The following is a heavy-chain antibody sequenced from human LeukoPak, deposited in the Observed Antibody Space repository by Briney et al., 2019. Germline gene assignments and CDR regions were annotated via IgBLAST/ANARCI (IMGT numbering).Heavy chain of an antibody. Sequence: SETLCLTCAVYGGSFRGYYWSWIRQPPGKGLEWIGEIIHSGSTNYNPSLKSRVTISVDTSKNQFSLKLSSVTAADTAVYYCARAPCGGDCYSDYWGQGTLVTVSS. CDR1: GGSFRGYY. J-gene: IGHJ4*02. CDR3: ARAPCGGDCYSDY. CDR2: IIHSGST. D-gene: IGHD2-21*02. V-gene: IGHV4-34*12.